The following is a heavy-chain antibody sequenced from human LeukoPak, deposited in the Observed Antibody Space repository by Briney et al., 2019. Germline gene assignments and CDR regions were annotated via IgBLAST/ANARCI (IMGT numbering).Heavy chain of an antibody. D-gene: IGHD6-13*01. CDR2: IYYSGST. Sequence: WETLSLTCTVSGGSISSSSYYWGWIRQPPGKGLEWIGSIYYSGSTYYNPSLKSRVTISVDTSKNQFSLKLSSVTAADTAVYYCARDLPIAAADWGQGTLVTVSS. CDR3: ARDLPIAAAD. V-gene: IGHV4-39*07. CDR1: GGSISSSSYY. J-gene: IGHJ4*02.